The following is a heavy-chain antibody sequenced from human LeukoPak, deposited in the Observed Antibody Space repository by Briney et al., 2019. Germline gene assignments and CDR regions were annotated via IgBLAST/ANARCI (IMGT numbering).Heavy chain of an antibody. D-gene: IGHD3-3*01. CDR3: ARDEGNYDFWSGYQN. J-gene: IGHJ4*02. Sequence: ASVKVSCKASGYTFTYCSLHWLQQAPGQGLERMRWITLYNGNINYAKKFQSRVTITRDMSLRTAYMELSSLRSEDTAVYYCARDEGNYDFWSGYQNWGQGTLVTVSS. V-gene: IGHV1-68*02. CDR1: GYTFTYCS. CDR2: ITLYNGNI.